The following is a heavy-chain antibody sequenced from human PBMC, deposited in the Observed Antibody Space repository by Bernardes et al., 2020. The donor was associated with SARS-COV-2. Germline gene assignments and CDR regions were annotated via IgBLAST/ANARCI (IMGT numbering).Heavy chain of an antibody. D-gene: IGHD2-2*01. V-gene: IGHV3-30*18. Sequence: VWSLSLSCEASGFTFNNFGMHWVRQAPGKGLEWVAVISYEGSIQHYADSVKGRFTISRDSSKNTVYLQMNTLRPEDTAVYYCAKLRSVLWIHPYYNAMDAWGQGTTVTVSS. CDR1: GFTFNNFG. J-gene: IGHJ6*02. CDR2: ISYEGSIQ. CDR3: AKLRSVLWIHPYYNAMDA.